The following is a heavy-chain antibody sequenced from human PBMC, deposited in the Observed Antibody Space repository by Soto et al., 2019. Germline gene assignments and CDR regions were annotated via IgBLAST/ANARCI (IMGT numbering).Heavy chain of an antibody. CDR3: AREHLEYGDYYDY. CDR2: ISAYNGNT. V-gene: IGHV1-18*04. D-gene: IGHD4-17*01. J-gene: IGHJ4*02. CDR1: GYTFTSYG. Sequence: GASVKVSCKASGYTFTSYGISWVREAPGQGLEWMGWISAYNGNTNYAQRLQGRVTMTTDTSTSTAYMELRSLRSDDTAMYYCAREHLEYGDYYDYWGQGTLVTVSS.